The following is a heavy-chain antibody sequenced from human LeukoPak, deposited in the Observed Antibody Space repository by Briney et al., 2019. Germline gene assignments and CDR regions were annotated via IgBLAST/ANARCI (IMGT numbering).Heavy chain of an antibody. CDR1: GFTFSSFG. CDR3: AREVIVGAHDAFDI. Sequence: GGSLRLSCAASGFTFSSFGMTWVRQAPGKGLEWVSSISSSSTYIYYADSVKGRFTISRDNAKNSLYLQMNSLRAEDTAVYYCAREVIVGAHDAFDIWGQGTMVTVSS. CDR2: ISSSSTYI. J-gene: IGHJ3*02. V-gene: IGHV3-21*01. D-gene: IGHD1-26*01.